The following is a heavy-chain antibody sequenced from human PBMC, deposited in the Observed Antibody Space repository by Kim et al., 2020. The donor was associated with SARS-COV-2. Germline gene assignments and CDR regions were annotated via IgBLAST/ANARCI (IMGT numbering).Heavy chain of an antibody. V-gene: IGHV3-21*01. J-gene: IGHJ6*04. CDR1: GFTFSSYS. CDR2: ISSSSSYI. Sequence: GGSLRLSCAASGFTFSSYSMNWVRQAPGKGLEWVSSISSSSSYIYYADSVKGRFTISRDNAKNSLYLQMNSLRAEDTAVYYCARGIRGVVYYYYGMDVWGAGATCTVSS. D-gene: IGHD2-21*01. CDR3: ARGIRGVVYYYYGMDV.